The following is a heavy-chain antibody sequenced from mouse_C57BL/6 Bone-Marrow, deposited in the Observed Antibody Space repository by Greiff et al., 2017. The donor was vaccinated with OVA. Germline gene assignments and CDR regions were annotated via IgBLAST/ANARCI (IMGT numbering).Heavy chain of an antibody. CDR1: GFTFSSYA. CDR3: TRAPNWAYFDY. J-gene: IGHJ2*01. CDR2: ISSGGDYI. Sequence: EVKVVESGEGLVKPGGSLKLSCAASGFTFSSYAMSWVRQTPEKRLEWVAYISSGGDYIYYADTVKGRFTISRDNARNTLYLQMSSLKSEDTAMYYCTRAPNWAYFDYWGQGTTLTVSS. V-gene: IGHV5-9-1*02. D-gene: IGHD4-1*01.